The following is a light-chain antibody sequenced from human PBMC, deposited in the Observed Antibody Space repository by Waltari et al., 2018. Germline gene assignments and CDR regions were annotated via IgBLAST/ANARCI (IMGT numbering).Light chain of an antibody. CDR2: AAS. J-gene: IGKJ4*01. CDR1: QGISSY. CDR3: QQLNSYPRT. Sequence: IQLTQSPSSLSASVGDRVTITCRASQGISSYLAWYQQKPGKAPKLLIYAASTLQSGVPSRFSGSGSGTDFTLTISSLQPEDFATYYCQQLNSYPRTFGGGTNVEIK. V-gene: IGKV1-9*01.